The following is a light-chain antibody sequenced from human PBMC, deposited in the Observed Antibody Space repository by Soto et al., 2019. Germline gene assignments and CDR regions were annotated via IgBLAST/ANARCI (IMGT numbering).Light chain of an antibody. V-gene: IGKV3-20*01. J-gene: IGKJ1*01. CDR1: QSVRSNS. CDR2: GAS. Sequence: EIVLTQSPGTLSLSPGERATFSCRASQSVRSNSLAWYQHKPGQAPRLLIYGASNRATGIPDRFSGGGSGTDFTLTISRLEPEDLAVYYCQQYTDAPPTFGQGTKVEIK. CDR3: QQYTDAPPT.